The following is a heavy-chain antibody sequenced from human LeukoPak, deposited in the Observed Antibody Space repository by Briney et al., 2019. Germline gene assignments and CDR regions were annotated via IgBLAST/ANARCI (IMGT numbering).Heavy chain of an antibody. D-gene: IGHD2-15*01. J-gene: IGHJ4*02. CDR2: VSAYNGNT. Sequence: ASVKVSYKASVYTFTNYGISRVRQAPGQGLEWMGWVSAYNGNTNYAQKLQGRVTMTTDTSRSPCYMELRSLRSDDTAVYYCARRNPVGGIGYFDYWGEGTLVTVSS. CDR3: ARRNPVGGIGYFDY. V-gene: IGHV1-18*01. CDR1: VYTFTNYG.